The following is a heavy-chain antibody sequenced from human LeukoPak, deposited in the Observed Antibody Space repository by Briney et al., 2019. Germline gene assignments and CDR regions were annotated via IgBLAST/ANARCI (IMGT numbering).Heavy chain of an antibody. CDR3: ARGRGLDG. V-gene: IGHV3-7*01. J-gene: IGHJ6*02. CDR2: IKQDGSEK. CDR1: GFTFNSYW. Sequence: GGSLRLSCAASGFTFNSYWMSWVRQAPGKGLEWVANIKQDGSEKFYVDSVKGRFTISRDNAKNSLYVQMNSLRVEDTAVYYCARGRGLDGWGQGTTVTVSS.